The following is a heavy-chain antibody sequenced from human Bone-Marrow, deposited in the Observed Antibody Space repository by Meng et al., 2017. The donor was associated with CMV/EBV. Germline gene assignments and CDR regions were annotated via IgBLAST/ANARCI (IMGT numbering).Heavy chain of an antibody. J-gene: IGHJ6*02. CDR2: ISYDGSNK. Sequence: GESLKISCAASGFTFSSYAMHWVRQAPGKGLEWVAVISYDGSNKYYADSVKGRFTISRDNAKNSLYLQMNSLRAEDTALYYCAKVSYYYGMDVWGQGTTVTVSS. V-gene: IGHV3-30-3*01. CDR3: AKVSYYYGMDV. CDR1: GFTFSSYA.